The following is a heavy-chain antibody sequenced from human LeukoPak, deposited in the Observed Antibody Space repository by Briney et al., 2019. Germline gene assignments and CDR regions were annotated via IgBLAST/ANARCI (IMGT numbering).Heavy chain of an antibody. Sequence: SETLSLTCTVSGGSISSSSYYWRWIRQPPGKGLEWIGSIYYSGSTYYNPSLKSRVTISVDTSKNQFSLKLSSVTAADTAVYYCARHSVSYYYDSSGYYPGFFDFWGQGTLVTVSS. CDR1: GGSISSSSYY. CDR2: IYYSGST. J-gene: IGHJ4*02. D-gene: IGHD3-22*01. V-gene: IGHV4-39*01. CDR3: ARHSVSYYYDSSGYYPGFFDF.